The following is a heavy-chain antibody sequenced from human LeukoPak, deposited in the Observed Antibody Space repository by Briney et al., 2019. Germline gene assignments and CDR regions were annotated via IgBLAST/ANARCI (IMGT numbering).Heavy chain of an antibody. D-gene: IGHD1-1*01. CDR2: ISYDGSSA. V-gene: IGHV3-74*01. J-gene: IGHJ4*02. CDR3: ARRRTTGDYDY. CDR1: GFTFSNYW. Sequence: GGSLRLSCVASGFTFSNYWMHWVRQAPGKGLMWAARISYDGSSADHADSVKGRFTISRDNAKNTLYLQMNSLRVEDTGVYYCARRRTTGDYDYWGQGTLVTVSS.